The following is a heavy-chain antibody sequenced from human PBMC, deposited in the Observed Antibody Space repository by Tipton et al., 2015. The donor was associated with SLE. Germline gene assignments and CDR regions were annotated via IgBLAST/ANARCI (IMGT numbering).Heavy chain of an antibody. CDR2: INPSGNT. CDR1: GGSFSGYY. D-gene: IGHD6-13*01. V-gene: IGHV4-34*01. J-gene: IGHJ6*03. CDR3: ARGSGRYSSSWYFFYYYMDV. Sequence: TLSLTCTVSGGSFSGYYWSWIRQPPGKGLEWIGEINPSGNTNYNPSLKSRVTISVDTSKNQFSLKLNSVTAADTAVYYCARGSGRYSSSWYFFYYYMDVWGKGTTVTVPS.